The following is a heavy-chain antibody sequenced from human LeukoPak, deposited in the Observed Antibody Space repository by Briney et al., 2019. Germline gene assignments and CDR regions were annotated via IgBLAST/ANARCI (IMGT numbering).Heavy chain of an antibody. CDR3: ARVGGSYGINAFDI. J-gene: IGHJ3*02. CDR1: GGTFISYA. V-gene: IGHV1-69*13. D-gene: IGHD1-26*01. CDR2: IIPIFGTA. Sequence: SVKVSCKASGGTFISYAISWVRQAPGQGLEWMGGIIPIFGTANYAQKFQGRVTITADESTSTAYMELSSLRSEDTAVYYCARVGGSYGINAFDIWGQGTMVTVSS.